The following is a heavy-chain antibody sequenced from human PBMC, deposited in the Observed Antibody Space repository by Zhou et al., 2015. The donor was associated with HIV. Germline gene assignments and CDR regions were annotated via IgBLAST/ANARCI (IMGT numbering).Heavy chain of an antibody. CDR3: ARETPGLEWSWNEWDY. D-gene: IGHD3-3*01. CDR1: GYTFTGYY. J-gene: IGHJ4*02. CDR2: INPNSGGT. Sequence: QVQLVQSGAEVKKPGASVKVSCKASGYTFTGYYMHWVRQAPGQGLEWMGRINPNSGGTNYAQKFQGRVTMTRDTSISTAYMELSRLRSDDTAVYYCARETPGLEWSWNEWDYWGQGTLVTVSS. V-gene: IGHV1-2*06.